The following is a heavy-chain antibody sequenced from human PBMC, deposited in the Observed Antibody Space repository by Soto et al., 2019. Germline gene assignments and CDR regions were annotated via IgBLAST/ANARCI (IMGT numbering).Heavy chain of an antibody. CDR1: GGSFSGYY. CDR2: INHSGST. D-gene: IGHD3-10*01. J-gene: IGHJ5*02. Sequence: QVQLQQWGAGLLKPSETLSLTCAVYGGSFSGYYWSWIRQPPGKGLEWIGEINHSGSTNYNPSLKSRVTISVDTSKNQFSLKLSSVTAADTAVYYCARSRYGSGSYPFDPWGQGTLVTVSS. CDR3: ARSRYGSGSYPFDP. V-gene: IGHV4-34*01.